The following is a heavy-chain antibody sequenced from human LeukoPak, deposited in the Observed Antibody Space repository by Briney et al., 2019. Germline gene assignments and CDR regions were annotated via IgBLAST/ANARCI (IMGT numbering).Heavy chain of an antibody. CDR3: ARLEWELNFDY. Sequence: SETLSLTCTVSGDSISSTSYYWGWIRQSPGKGLEWIGNIYYSGSTNYNPSLKSRVTISVDTSKNQFSLKLSSVTAADTAVYYCARLEWELNFDYWGQGTLVTVSS. CDR2: IYYSGST. CDR1: GDSISSTSYY. D-gene: IGHD1-26*01. V-gene: IGHV4-61*05. J-gene: IGHJ4*02.